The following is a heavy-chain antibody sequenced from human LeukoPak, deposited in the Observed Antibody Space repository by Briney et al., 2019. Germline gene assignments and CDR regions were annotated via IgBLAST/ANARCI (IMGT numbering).Heavy chain of an antibody. J-gene: IGHJ6*02. CDR1: GYMFTSYF. V-gene: IGHV1-46*01. Sequence: ASVKVSCKASGYMFTSYFMHWVRQAPGQGLEWMGIINPSGGSTTYAQKFQGRVMMTRDTSTSTVYMEVSSLRSEDTAVYYCARDIPYCSGDSCNSNGMDVWGQGTTVTVSS. CDR3: ARDIPYCSGDSCNSNGMDV. CDR2: INPSGGST. D-gene: IGHD2-15*01.